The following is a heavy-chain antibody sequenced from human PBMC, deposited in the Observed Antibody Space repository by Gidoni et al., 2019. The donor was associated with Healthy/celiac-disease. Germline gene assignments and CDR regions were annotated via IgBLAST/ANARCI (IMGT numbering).Heavy chain of an antibody. V-gene: IGHV3-33*01. CDR3: AREECGGDCYSFDY. Sequence: QVQLMESGGGVVQPGRSLRLSCAASGFTFSSYGMHCVRQSPGKGLEWGAVIWYDGINKYYADSVNGRFTISRDNSKNTLYLQMNSLRAEDTAVYYCAREECGGDCYSFDYWGQGTLVTVSS. CDR1: GFTFSSYG. CDR2: IWYDGINK. D-gene: IGHD2-21*02. J-gene: IGHJ4*02.